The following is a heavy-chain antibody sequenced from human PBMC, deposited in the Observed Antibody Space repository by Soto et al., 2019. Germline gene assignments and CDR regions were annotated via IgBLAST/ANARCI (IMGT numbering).Heavy chain of an antibody. Sequence: GGSLRLSCSASGFTFSSYAIHWVRQAPGKGLEYVSANSSNGGGTYYADSVKGRFTISRDNSKNTLYLQMSSLRAEDTAVYYCVRTYYDILTGNYHFDYWGQGTLVTVSS. J-gene: IGHJ4*02. D-gene: IGHD3-9*01. CDR3: VRTYYDILTGNYHFDY. CDR2: NSSNGGGT. V-gene: IGHV3-64D*06. CDR1: GFTFSSYA.